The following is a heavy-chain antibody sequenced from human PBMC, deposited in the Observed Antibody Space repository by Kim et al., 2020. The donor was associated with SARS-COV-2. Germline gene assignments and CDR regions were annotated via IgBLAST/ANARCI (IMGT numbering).Heavy chain of an antibody. CDR2: ISHDGGNK. CDR1: GFTFSTYA. V-gene: IGHV3-30*04. J-gene: IGHJ4*02. Sequence: GGSLRLSCAASGFTFSTYAVHWVRQAPGKGLEWVALISHDGGNKYYADSVKDRFTISRDNSKNTLYLQMNSLTIADTAVYYCAKGRYDWNDDLDSWGQGTLVTVSS. CDR3: AKGRYDWNDDLDS. D-gene: IGHD1-1*01.